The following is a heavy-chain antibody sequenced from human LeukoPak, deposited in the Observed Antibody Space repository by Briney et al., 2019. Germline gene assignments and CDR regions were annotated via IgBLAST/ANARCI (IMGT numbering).Heavy chain of an antibody. CDR1: GGSFSGYY. J-gene: IGHJ3*02. CDR2: INHSGST. V-gene: IGHV4-34*01. CDR3: ARGSNDAFDI. D-gene: IGHD2-2*01. Sequence: SETLSLTCAVYGGSFSGYYWSWIRQPPGKGLEWIGEINHSGSTNYNPSLKSRVTISVDTSKNQFSLRLTSVTAADTAVYYCARGSNDAFDIWGQGTMVTVSS.